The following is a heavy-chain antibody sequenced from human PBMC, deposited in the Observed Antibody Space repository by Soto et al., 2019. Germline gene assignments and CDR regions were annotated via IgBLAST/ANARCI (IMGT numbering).Heavy chain of an antibody. CDR3: ARGAQGFFPVSGIYFYFDH. CDR1: GYTFTGYY. CDR2: INPNSGGT. Sequence: GASVKVSCKASGYTFTGYYMHWVRQAPGQGLEWMGWINPNSGGTNYAQKFQGRVTMTRDTSISTAYMELSRLRPDDTAIFYCARGAQGFFPVSGIYFYFDHWGQGTPVTVS. V-gene: IGHV1-2*02. J-gene: IGHJ4*02. D-gene: IGHD3-22*01.